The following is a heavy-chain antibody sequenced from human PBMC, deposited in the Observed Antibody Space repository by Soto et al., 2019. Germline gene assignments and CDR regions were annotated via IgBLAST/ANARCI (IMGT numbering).Heavy chain of an antibody. CDR3: ASEAYSDNVLFSH. Sequence: QVQLQQWGAGLLKPSETLSLTCAVHGGSLSGYYWIWIRQPPGKGLEWIGEMNHSGGTDYNPSLKSRVVISVDTSKNQFSLKLSAVSAADTALYYCASEAYSDNVLFSHWGQGNLVTVSS. CDR2: MNHSGGT. CDR1: GGSLSGYY. J-gene: IGHJ4*02. V-gene: IGHV4-34*01. D-gene: IGHD5-12*01.